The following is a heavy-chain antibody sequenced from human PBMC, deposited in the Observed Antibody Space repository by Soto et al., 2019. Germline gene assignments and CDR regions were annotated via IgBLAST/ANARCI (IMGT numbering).Heavy chain of an antibody. V-gene: IGHV4-30-4*01. Sequence: SSETLSLTCTVSGASISSDDYYWTWIRQPPGKGLEWIGYIYYSGRTNYNPSLESRLTISIDRSKNQFSLTLSSVSAADTALYYCARDQSNSPDYFDYWGQGTLVTGS. CDR1: GASISSDDYY. J-gene: IGHJ4*02. D-gene: IGHD1-1*01. CDR3: ARDQSNSPDYFDY. CDR2: IYYSGRT.